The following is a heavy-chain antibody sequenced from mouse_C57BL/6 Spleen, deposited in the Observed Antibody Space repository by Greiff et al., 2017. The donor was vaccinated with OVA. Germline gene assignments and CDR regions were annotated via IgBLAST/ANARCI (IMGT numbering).Heavy chain of an antibody. D-gene: IGHD2-4*01. CDR3: ARGSLYDYDWVMDY. J-gene: IGHJ4*01. CDR2: INPGSGGT. V-gene: IGHV1-54*01. Sequence: QVQLQQSGAELVRPGTSVKVSCKASGYAFTNYLIEWVKQRPGQGLEWIGVINPGSGGTNYNEKFKGKATLTADKSSSTAYMQLSSLTSEDSVVYFCARGSLYDYDWVMDYWGQGTSVTVSS. CDR1: GYAFTNYL.